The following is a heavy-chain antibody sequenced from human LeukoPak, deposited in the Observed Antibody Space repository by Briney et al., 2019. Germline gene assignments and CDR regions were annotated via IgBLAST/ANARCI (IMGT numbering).Heavy chain of an antibody. D-gene: IGHD3-3*01. CDR1: GFTFSSYA. CDR2: ISGSGGST. J-gene: IGHJ6*03. CDR3: AKSRSAQLYYYYYYMDV. V-gene: IGHV3-23*01. Sequence: PGGSLRLSCAASGFTFSSYAMSWVRQAPGKGLEWVSAISGSGGSTYYADSVKGRFTISRDNSKNTLYLQMNSLRAEDTAVYYCAKSRSAQLYYYYYYMDVWGKGTTVTVSS.